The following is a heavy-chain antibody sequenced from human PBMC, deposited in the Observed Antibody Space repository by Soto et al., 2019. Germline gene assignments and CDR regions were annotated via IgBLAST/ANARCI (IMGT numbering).Heavy chain of an antibody. V-gene: IGHV1-2*04. J-gene: IGHJ1*01. CDR3: AINPIAAAGTGQYFQH. CDR1: GYTFTVYY. CDR2: INPNSGGT. D-gene: IGHD6-13*01. Sequence: VASVKVSCKASGYTFTVYYMHWVRQAPGQGLEWMGWINPNSGGTNYAQKFQGWVTMTRDTSISTAYMELSRLRPDDTAVYYCAINPIAAAGTGQYFQHWGQGTLVTVSS.